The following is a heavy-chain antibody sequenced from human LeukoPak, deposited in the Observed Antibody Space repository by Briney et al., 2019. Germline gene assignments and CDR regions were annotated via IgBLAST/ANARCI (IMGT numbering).Heavy chain of an antibody. V-gene: IGHV3-11*01. CDR1: GFTFSDYY. J-gene: IGHJ6*02. CDR3: ARDGIQLWFPYYYYYGMDV. CDR2: ISSSGSTI. Sequence: GGSLRLSCAASGFTFSDYYMSWIRQAPGKGLEWVSYISSSGSTIYYADSVKGRFTISRDNAKNSLYLQMNSPRAEDTAVYYCARDGIQLWFPYYYYYGMDVWGQGTTVTVSS. D-gene: IGHD5-18*01.